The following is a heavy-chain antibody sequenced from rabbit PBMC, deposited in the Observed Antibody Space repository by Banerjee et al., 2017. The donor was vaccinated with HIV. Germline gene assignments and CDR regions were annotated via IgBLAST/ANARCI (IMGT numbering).Heavy chain of an antibody. CDR1: GFDFRDYG. D-gene: IGHD4-1*01. J-gene: IGHJ4*01. CDR3: ARDLAGAIGWNFNL. Sequence: QEQLVESGGGLVQPGGSLKLSCKASGFDFRDYGVTWVRQAPGKGLEWIGYIDPLFSYTCYASWVNGRFTISSHNAQNTVDLQLNSLTAADTATYFCARDLAGAIGWNFNLWGPGTLVTVS. CDR2: IDPLFSYT. V-gene: IGHV1S47*01.